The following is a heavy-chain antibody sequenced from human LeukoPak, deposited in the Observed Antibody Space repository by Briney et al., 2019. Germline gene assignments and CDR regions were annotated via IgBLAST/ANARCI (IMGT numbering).Heavy chain of an antibody. CDR1: GITLSSSE. Sequence: GGSLRLSCAASGITLSSSEMSWVRQAPGKGLEGVSYISRSGSTIYYTDSVKGRFTISRDNADNSLYLHMNSLRAEDTAVYYGAMDSYGPDDHWGQGTLVTVSS. V-gene: IGHV3-48*03. CDR2: ISRSGSTI. J-gene: IGHJ4*02. CDR3: AMDSYGPDDH. D-gene: IGHD5-18*01.